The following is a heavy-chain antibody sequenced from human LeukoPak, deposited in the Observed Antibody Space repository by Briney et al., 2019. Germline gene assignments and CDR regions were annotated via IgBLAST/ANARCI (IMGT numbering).Heavy chain of an antibody. CDR1: GITLSNYG. Sequence: GGSLRLSCAVSGITLSNYGMTWVRQAPGKGLEWVAGISDTGGRTNYADSVKGRFTISRDNPKNTLYLQMNSLRVEDTAVYYCARAWQLTAWGPGTLVTVSS. J-gene: IGHJ5*02. D-gene: IGHD4-23*01. CDR3: ARAWQLTA. CDR2: ISDTGGRT. V-gene: IGHV3-23*01.